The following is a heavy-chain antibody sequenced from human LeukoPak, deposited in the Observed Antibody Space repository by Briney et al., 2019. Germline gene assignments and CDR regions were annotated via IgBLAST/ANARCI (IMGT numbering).Heavy chain of an antibody. CDR1: GFTFSISA. D-gene: IGHD4-11*01. V-gene: IGHV3-43*02. Sequence: PGGSLRLSCTASGFTFSISAMSWVRQAPGQGLEWVAVIGGYGIVPYYAGSVKGRFTISRDNSKNSLYLQMNSLRTEDTALYYCAKDTKPSTITPDYWGQGTLVTVSS. CDR2: IGGYGIVP. CDR3: AKDTKPSTITPDY. J-gene: IGHJ4*02.